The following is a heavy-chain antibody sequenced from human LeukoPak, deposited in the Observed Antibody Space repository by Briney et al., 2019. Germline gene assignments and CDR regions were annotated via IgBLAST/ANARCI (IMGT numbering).Heavy chain of an antibody. V-gene: IGHV4-4*07. Sequence: SETLSLTCSVSGVSISSHYWSWIRQPAGEGLEWIGRIYTSVSTNYNPSLNSRVTISVDKSKNHLSLNLSSVTAADTAFYYCARDWRYCSVGSCSYYFDYWGQGALVTVSS. D-gene: IGHD2-15*01. J-gene: IGHJ4*02. CDR3: ARDWRYCSVGSCSYYFDY. CDR2: IYTSVST. CDR1: GVSISSHY.